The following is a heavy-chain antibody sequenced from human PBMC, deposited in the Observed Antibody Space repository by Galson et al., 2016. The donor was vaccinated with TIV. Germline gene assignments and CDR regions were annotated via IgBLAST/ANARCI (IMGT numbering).Heavy chain of an antibody. CDR1: GYTFSGYN. CDR3: AKDLED. V-gene: IGHV1-2*06. CDR2: IIPNSGGT. J-gene: IGHJ4*02. Sequence: SVKVSCKASGYTFSGYNLHWVRQAPRQGLEWMGRIIPNSGGTNYAQKFQGRITMTRDTSINTTYMELRRLRSDDTAIYYCAKDLEDWGQGTLVSVSS.